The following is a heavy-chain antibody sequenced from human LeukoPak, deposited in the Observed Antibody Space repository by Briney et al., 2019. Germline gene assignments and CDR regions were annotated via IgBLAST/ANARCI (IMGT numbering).Heavy chain of an antibody. Sequence: GRSLRLSCAASGFTFDDYAMHWVRQAPGKGLEWVSSISGSDGSAYYADSVKGRFTISRDNSKNTLYLQMNSLRAEDTAIYYCAKAQRGSGTYYNPYFDYWGQGTLVTVSS. CDR2: ISGSDGSA. J-gene: IGHJ4*02. D-gene: IGHD3-10*01. CDR3: AKAQRGSGTYYNPYFDY. CDR1: GFTFDDYA. V-gene: IGHV3-23*01.